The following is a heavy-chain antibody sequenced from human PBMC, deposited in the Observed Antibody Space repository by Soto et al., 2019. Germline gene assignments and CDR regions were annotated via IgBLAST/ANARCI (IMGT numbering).Heavy chain of an antibody. Sequence: RGSLRLSCAASGLTLSNYAMSWVRQAPGKGLEWVSAISASGGSTYYAGSVKGRFTISRGNSKNTLYLQMSSLRADDTAVYFCANGPTIFGVVISYSYYYGLDVWGQGTTVTVSS. CDR1: GLTLSNYA. D-gene: IGHD3-3*01. J-gene: IGHJ6*02. V-gene: IGHV3-23*01. CDR2: ISASGGST. CDR3: ANGPTIFGVVISYSYYYGLDV.